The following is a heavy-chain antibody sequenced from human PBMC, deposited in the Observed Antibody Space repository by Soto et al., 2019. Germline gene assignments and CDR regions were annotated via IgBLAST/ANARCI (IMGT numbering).Heavy chain of an antibody. J-gene: IGHJ5*02. CDR1: DGSIRSGGYS. D-gene: IGHD2-2*01. CDR3: ARVPDR. V-gene: IGHV4-30-2*01. CDR2: IYHSGST. Sequence: PSETLSLTSAVSDGSIRSGGYSWSWIRQPPGKGLEWIGYIYHSGSTYYNPSLKSRVTISVDRSKNQFSLKLSSVTAADTAVYYCARVPDRWGQGTLVTVSS.